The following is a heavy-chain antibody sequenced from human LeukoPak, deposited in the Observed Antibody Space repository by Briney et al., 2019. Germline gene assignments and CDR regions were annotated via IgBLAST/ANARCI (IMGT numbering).Heavy chain of an antibody. CDR1: GFTFSGYA. V-gene: IGHV3-30-3*01. CDR2: ISYDGSNK. D-gene: IGHD3-3*01. J-gene: IGHJ5*02. Sequence: PGGFLRLSCAASGFTFSGYAMHWVRQAPGKGLEWVAVISYDGSNKYYADSVKGRFTISRDNSKNTLYLQMNSLRAEDTAVYYCARDRKNYDFWSGYYTRDWFDPWGQGTLVTVSS. CDR3: ARDRKNYDFWSGYYTRDWFDP.